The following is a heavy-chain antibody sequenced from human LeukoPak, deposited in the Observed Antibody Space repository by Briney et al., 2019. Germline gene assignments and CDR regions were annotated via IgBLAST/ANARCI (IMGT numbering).Heavy chain of an antibody. D-gene: IGHD2-21*01. CDR2: ISSTDAGT. Sequence: GGSLRLSCAASGFTFSGHGMNWVRQAPGKGLEWVSAISSTDAGTYHADSVRGRFTISRDSSKNTLYLQMNSLRAEDAAVYYCAKAPVTSCRGAYCYPFDYWGQGTLVTVSS. V-gene: IGHV3-23*01. CDR1: GFTFSGHG. J-gene: IGHJ4*02. CDR3: AKAPVTSCRGAYCYPFDY.